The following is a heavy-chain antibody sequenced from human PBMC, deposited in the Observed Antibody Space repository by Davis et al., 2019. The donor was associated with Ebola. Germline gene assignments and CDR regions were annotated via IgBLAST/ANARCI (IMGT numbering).Heavy chain of an antibody. Sequence: PGGSLRLSCAASGFTFSTYSMNWVRQAPGKGLEWVSYISSSTTIYYADSVRGRFTISRDNAKNSLYLQMNSLRAEDTAVYYCASLSIVVTERDCWGQGTLVTVSS. CDR2: ISSSTTI. CDR3: ASLSIVVTERDC. CDR1: GFTFSTYS. D-gene: IGHD3-22*01. V-gene: IGHV3-48*04. J-gene: IGHJ4*02.